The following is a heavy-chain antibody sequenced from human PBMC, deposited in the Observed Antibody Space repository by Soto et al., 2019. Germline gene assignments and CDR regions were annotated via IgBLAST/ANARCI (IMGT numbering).Heavy chain of an antibody. V-gene: IGHV3-21*01. CDR2: ISSSSRYI. CDR1: VFTCSNYN. D-gene: IGHD4-4*01. CDR3: ARDATTVTQN. Sequence: RWSLRLSCSASVFTCSNYNMNWVRQAPGKGPEWVSCISSSSRYIFYADSVKGRFTISRDNAKNSLHLQMNSLRAEDTAVYYCARDATTVTQNWGQGTL. J-gene: IGHJ4*02.